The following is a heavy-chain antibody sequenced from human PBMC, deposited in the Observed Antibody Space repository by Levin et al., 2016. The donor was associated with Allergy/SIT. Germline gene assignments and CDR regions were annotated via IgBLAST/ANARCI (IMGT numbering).Heavy chain of an antibody. CDR1: GGSFSGYY. Sequence: SETLSLTCAVYGGSFSGYYWSWIRQPPGKGLEWIGDIKHSGSTYYNPSLKTRVTISVDTFKNQVSLRLSSVTAADAAVYYCGRGRRAKMGTTKGGGLDVWGHGTTVTVSS. J-gene: IGHJ6*02. CDR2: IKHSGST. V-gene: IGHV4-34*01. CDR3: GRGRRAKMGTTKGGGLDV. D-gene: IGHD2-8*01.